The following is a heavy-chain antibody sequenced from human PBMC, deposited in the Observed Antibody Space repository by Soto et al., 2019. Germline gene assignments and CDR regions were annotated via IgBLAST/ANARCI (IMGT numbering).Heavy chain of an antibody. J-gene: IGHJ4*02. D-gene: IGHD3-22*01. CDR1: VGTFSRHA. V-gene: IGHV1-69*01. CDR3: AGGLGHDSNDYYYAY. CDR2: IIPIFGTA. Sequence: QVQLVQSGAEVRKPGSSVKVSCKASVGTFSRHAISWVRQAPGQGLEWMGGIIPIFGTANHAKKFQGRVTIIAYESTRTVYRELSSLRSEVTAMYYCAGGLGHDSNDYYYAYWGQGTLVIVSS.